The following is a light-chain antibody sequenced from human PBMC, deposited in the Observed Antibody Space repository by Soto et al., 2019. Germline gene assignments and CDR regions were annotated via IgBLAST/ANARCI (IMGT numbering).Light chain of an antibody. CDR3: QHYKSYPFT. Sequence: DIQMTQSPSTLSASVGDSVAITCRASQSISNSLAWYQQKSGKPPKLLIYKASTLQSGVPSRFSGSGSGTESTLTINSLQPDDFATYYCQHYKSYPFTFGPGTQVDIK. CDR1: QSISNS. J-gene: IGKJ3*01. V-gene: IGKV1-5*03. CDR2: KAS.